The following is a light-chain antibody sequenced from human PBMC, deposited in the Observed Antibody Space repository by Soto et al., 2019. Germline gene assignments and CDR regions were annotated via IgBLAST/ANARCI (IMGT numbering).Light chain of an antibody. CDR1: QGVRGD. Sequence: IQMTQSPSSLSASVGDRVTITFRASQGVRGDVGWYQQKPGKAPKLLIYSASTLQSGVPSRFSDSGSGTDFPLTIRGLQPEDFATYYCLRESNYPLTFGEGTKVAIK. J-gene: IGKJ4*01. V-gene: IGKV1-6*01. CDR2: SAS. CDR3: LRESNYPLT.